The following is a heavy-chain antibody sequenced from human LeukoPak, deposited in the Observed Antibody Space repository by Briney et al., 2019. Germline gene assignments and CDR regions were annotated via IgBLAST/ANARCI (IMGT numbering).Heavy chain of an antibody. V-gene: IGHV3-64D*09. CDR1: GFTFSRYD. D-gene: IGHD4/OR15-4a*01. J-gene: IGHJ2*01. Sequence: PGGSLRLSCSASGFTFSRYDMHWVRQAPGKGLEYVSAISSNGGSTYYADSVKGRFTISRDNSKNTLYLQMSSLRAEDTAVYYCARVHWYFDFWGRGTLVTVSS. CDR2: ISSNGGST. CDR3: ARVHWYFDF.